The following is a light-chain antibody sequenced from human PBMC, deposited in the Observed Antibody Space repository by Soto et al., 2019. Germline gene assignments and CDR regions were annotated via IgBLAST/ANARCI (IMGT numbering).Light chain of an antibody. Sequence: ALTQPASVSGSPGQSITLSCTGTSSDVGSYNLVSWYQQHPGKAPKLMIYEVSKRPSGVSNRFSGSKSGNTASLTISGLQAEDEADYYCCSYAGSSTYVFGTGTKVTVL. CDR1: SSDVGSYNL. CDR3: CSYAGSSTYV. V-gene: IGLV2-23*02. CDR2: EVS. J-gene: IGLJ1*01.